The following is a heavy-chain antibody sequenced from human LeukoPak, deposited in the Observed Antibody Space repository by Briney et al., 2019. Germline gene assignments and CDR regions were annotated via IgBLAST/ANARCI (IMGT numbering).Heavy chain of an antibody. CDR1: GGSISSSSYY. V-gene: IGHV4-39*01. CDR2: IYYSGST. J-gene: IGHJ6*02. Sequence: SETLSPTCTVSGGSISSSSYYWGWIRQPPGKGLEWIGSIYYSGSTYYNPSLKSRVTISVDTSKNQFSLKLSSVTAADTAVYYCARYRSPHYYYYYGMDVWGQGTTVTVSS. D-gene: IGHD3-16*02. CDR3: ARYRSPHYYYYYGMDV.